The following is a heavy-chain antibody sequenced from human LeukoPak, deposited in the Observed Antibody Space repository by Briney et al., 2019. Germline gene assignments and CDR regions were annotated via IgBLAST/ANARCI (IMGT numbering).Heavy chain of an antibody. CDR3: ARDGWELLWAFDI. V-gene: IGHV1-46*01. CDR1: GYTFTSYY. Sequence: ASVKVSCKASGYTFTSYYMHWVRQAPGQGLEWMGIINPSGGSTSYAQKFQGRVTMTRDMSTSTVYMELSSLRSEDTAVYYCARDGWELLWAFDIWGQGTMVTVSS. D-gene: IGHD1-26*01. J-gene: IGHJ3*02. CDR2: INPSGGST.